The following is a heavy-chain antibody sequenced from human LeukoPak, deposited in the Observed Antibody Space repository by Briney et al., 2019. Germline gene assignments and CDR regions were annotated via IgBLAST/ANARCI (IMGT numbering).Heavy chain of an antibody. D-gene: IGHD1-7*01. CDR3: ARGITGTTFYYYYYYMDV. CDR1: GYTFTSYD. V-gene: IGHV1-8*01. J-gene: IGHJ6*03. CDR2: MNPNSGNT. Sequence: ASVKVSCKASGYTFTSYDINWVRQATGQGLEWMGWMNPNSGNTGYAQKFQGRVTMTRNTSISTAYMELSSLRSEDTAVYYSARGITGTTFYYYYYYMDVWGKGTTVTVSS.